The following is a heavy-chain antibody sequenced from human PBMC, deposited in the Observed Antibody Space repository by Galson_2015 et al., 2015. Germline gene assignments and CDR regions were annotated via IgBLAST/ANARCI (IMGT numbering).Heavy chain of an antibody. CDR3: AKGDTFFDN. CDR2: ISTSGHST. Sequence: SLRLSCAASGFTFSSYAMTWVRQAPGRGLEWVSGISTSGHSTYYADSVKGRLTISRDNSKNTVYLQMNSLRAEDTALYYCAKGDTFFDNWGQGTLVIVSS. D-gene: IGHD3-16*01. CDR1: GFTFSSYA. V-gene: IGHV3-23*01. J-gene: IGHJ4*02.